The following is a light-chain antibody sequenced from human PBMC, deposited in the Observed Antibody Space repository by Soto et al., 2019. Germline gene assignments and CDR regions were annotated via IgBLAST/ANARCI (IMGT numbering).Light chain of an antibody. CDR1: QGISSY. J-gene: IGKJ2*01. CDR3: QQLNSYPQT. Sequence: DIQLTQSPSFLSASVGDRVTITCRASQGISSYLAWYQQKPGKAPKLLIYAASTLQSGVPSRFSGSGSGTEFPLTISSLQPEDFATYDCQQLNSYPQTCGQGTKLEIK. CDR2: AAS. V-gene: IGKV1-9*01.